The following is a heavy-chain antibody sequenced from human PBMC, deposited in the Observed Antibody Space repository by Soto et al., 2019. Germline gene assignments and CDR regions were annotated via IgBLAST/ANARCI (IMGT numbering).Heavy chain of an antibody. CDR2: ISSRSGTI. J-gene: IGHJ4*01. CDR1: RVSFSEYY. D-gene: IGHD5-12*01. Sequence: PGGSLRLACAASRVSFSEYYMTWIRQAPGQGLEWVSYISSRSGTIFYADSVKGRFTLSRDNSKNSMYLQMNSLRAQDKAVYYSARVVARGFVGIPHYFDFWGQGTLVSVSS. CDR3: ARVVARGFVGIPHYFDF. V-gene: IGHV3-11*01.